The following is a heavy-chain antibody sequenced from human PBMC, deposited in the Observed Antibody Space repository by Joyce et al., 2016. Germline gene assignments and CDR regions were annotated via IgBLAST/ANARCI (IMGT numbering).Heavy chain of an antibody. CDR2: IGNAGYA. Sequence: EVQLVEAGGALVQPGGSLRLSCAASGFTFSAYEIHWVRQTTGKGLEGVSAIGNAGYAYYAGSVKGRFTISRENAKSSLFLQMNSLRAEDTAVYYCARERGGGMSAFDIWGQGTMVTVSS. V-gene: IGHV3-13*01. D-gene: IGHD3-16*01. J-gene: IGHJ3*02. CDR1: GFTFSAYE. CDR3: ARERGGGMSAFDI.